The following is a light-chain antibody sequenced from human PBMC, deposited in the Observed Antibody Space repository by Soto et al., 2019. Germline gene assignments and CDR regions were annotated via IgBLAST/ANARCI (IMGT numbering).Light chain of an antibody. CDR3: CSSAPESTYV. J-gene: IGLJ1*01. CDR1: SSDVGAYNS. Sequence: QSALSQPASVSGSPGQSIPISCTGTSSDVGAYNSVSWYQQHPHKAPQVIIYKGTQRPSGVSNRFSGSTSGNAASLTISGLQADDEADYFCCSSAPESTYVFGSGTKVTFL. V-gene: IGLV2-23*01. CDR2: KGT.